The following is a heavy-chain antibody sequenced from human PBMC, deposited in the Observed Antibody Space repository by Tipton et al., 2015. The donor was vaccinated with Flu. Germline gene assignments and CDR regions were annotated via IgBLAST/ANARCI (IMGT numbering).Heavy chain of an antibody. D-gene: IGHD1-26*01. CDR3: AREGPSGSYYSFDY. J-gene: IGHJ4*02. Sequence: SGFTFGSYGMHWVRQAPGKGLEWEAGLWYDGTYKYHADSVKGRFTVSRDNSKNTLYLQMNSLRAEDTAVYHCAREGPSGSYYSFDYWGQGTLVTVSS. CDR1: GFTFGSYG. V-gene: IGHV3-33*01. CDR2: LWYDGTYK.